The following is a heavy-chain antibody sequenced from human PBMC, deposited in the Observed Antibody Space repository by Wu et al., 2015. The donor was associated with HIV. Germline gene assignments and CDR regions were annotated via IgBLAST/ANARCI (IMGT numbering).Heavy chain of an antibody. V-gene: IGHV1-69*13. Sequence: QDQLVQSGAEVKKSGSSVRVSCKATGGAVSSSAKITWVRQAPGQGLEWVGRVIPMLNTTQYAREWQDRVTITADESTDTVYLELMSLRSDDTAVFYCASPLPPYCRGYNCLDAFDIWGQGTLVTVAS. J-gene: IGHJ3*02. CDR2: VIPMLNTT. CDR3: ASPLPPYCRGYNCLDAFDI. D-gene: IGHD2-15*01. CDR1: GGAVSSSA.